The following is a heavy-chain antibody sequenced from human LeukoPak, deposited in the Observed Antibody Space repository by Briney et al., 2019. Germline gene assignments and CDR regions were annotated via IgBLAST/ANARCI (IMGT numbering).Heavy chain of an antibody. CDR3: AGGVTERLGAAIDHYYYALHV. J-gene: IGHJ6*02. Sequence: SETLSLNCTVSAGSISHYHWSWVRQSPGKGLDWLGYIHDSGTTNYDPSLKSRVTISIDTSKNQFSLKLNSLTAADTAVYYCAGGVTERLGAAIDHYYYALHVWGRGTMVTVSS. D-gene: IGHD3-16*01. CDR2: IHDSGTT. CDR1: AGSISHYH. V-gene: IGHV4-59*03.